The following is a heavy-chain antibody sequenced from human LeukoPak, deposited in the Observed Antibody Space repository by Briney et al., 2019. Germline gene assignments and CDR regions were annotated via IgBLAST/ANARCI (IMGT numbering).Heavy chain of an antibody. D-gene: IGHD7-27*01. Sequence: GGSLRLSCSASGFTFSSYAMHWVRQAPGKGLEYVSSITSNADTTYYTDSVEGRFTISRDNSKNTLYLQMSSLRAEDTAVYYCLKDRLGTGDYWGQGT. V-gene: IGHV3-64D*06. CDR3: LKDRLGTGDY. CDR2: ITSNADTT. CDR1: GFTFSSYA. J-gene: IGHJ4*02.